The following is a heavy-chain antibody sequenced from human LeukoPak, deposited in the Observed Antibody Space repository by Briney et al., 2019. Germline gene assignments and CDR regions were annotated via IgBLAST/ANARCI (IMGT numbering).Heavy chain of an antibody. V-gene: IGHV3-74*01. J-gene: IGHJ4*02. D-gene: IGHD3-22*01. Sequence: GGSLGLSCAASGFTFSSYWMHWVRQAPGKGLVWVSRINSDGSSTSYADSVKGRFTISRDNAENTLYLQMNSLRAEDTAMYYCARQYSYDSSGYYPWDYWGQGTLVTVSS. CDR2: INSDGSST. CDR1: GFTFSSYW. CDR3: ARQYSYDSSGYYPWDY.